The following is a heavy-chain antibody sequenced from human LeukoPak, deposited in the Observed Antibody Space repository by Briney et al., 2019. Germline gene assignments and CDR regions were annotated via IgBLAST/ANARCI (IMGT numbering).Heavy chain of an antibody. D-gene: IGHD3-3*01. CDR3: AKKLEYYFDY. CDR2: ISGSGGST. V-gene: IGHV3-23*01. Sequence: PGGSLRLSCAASGFTFSSYAMSWVRQAPGKGLEWVSAISGSGGSTFYADSVKGRFTISRDNSKNTLFLQMNSLRAEDTAVYYCAKKLEYYFDYWGQGTLVTVSS. J-gene: IGHJ4*02. CDR1: GFTFSSYA.